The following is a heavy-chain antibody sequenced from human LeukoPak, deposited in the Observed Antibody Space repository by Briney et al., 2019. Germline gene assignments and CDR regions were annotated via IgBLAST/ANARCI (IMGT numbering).Heavy chain of an antibody. V-gene: IGHV3-30*18. CDR1: GFTFSSYG. CDR3: AKDWNYDRYFDY. D-gene: IGHD1-7*01. CDR2: ISYDGSNK. Sequence: GGSLRLSCAASGFTFSSYGMHWVRQAPGKGLEWVAVISYDGSNKYYADSVKGRFTISRDDSKNTLYLQMNSLRAEDTAVYYCAKDWNYDRYFDYWGQGTLVTVSS. J-gene: IGHJ4*02.